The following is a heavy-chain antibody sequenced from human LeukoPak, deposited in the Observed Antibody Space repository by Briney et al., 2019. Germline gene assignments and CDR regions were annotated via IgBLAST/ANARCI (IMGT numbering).Heavy chain of an antibody. Sequence: PGGSLRLSCAASGFTFSNAWMSWVRQAPGKGLEWVGRIKSKTDGGTTDYAAPVKGRFTISRDDSKNRLYLQMNSLKTEDTAVYYCTTEKFGELLYSNSYWGQGTLVTVSS. V-gene: IGHV3-15*01. CDR3: TTEKFGELLYSNSY. CDR1: GFTFSNAW. J-gene: IGHJ4*02. D-gene: IGHD3-10*01. CDR2: IKSKTDGGTT.